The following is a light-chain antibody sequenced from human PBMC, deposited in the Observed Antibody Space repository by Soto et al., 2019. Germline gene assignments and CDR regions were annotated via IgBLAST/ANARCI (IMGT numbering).Light chain of an antibody. J-gene: IGKJ3*01. CDR1: QSVSST. CDR3: QQYNNWPLFA. V-gene: IGKV3-15*01. CDR2: GAS. Sequence: EIMLTQSPGPLSLTPGERATLSCRASQSVSSTFLAWYQQKPGQAPRLLIYGASTRATGIPARFSGSGSGTEFTLTISSLQSEDFAVYYCQQYNNWPLFAFGPGTKVDSK.